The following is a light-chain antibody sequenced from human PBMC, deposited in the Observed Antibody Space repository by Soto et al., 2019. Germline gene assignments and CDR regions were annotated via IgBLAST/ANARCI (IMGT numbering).Light chain of an antibody. V-gene: IGLV2-8*01. CDR2: EVT. Sequence: QSALAQPPSASGSPGQSVTISCTGTSSDVGRYNFVSWYQQHPGKAPKLMIFEVTKRPSGVPDRFSGSKSGNTASLTVSPPQDEDEVESYSRSLAADYHNHYLFGPVTKVPVL. J-gene: IGLJ1*01. CDR1: SSDVGRYNF. CDR3: RSLAADYHNHYL.